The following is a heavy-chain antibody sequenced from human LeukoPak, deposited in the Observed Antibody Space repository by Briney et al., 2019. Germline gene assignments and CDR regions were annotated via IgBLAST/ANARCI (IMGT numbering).Heavy chain of an antibody. CDR2: IYGSGIT. Sequence: PSETLSLTCTVSGGSISSGSSYWSWIRQSAGTGLEWIGRIYGSGITDYNPSLKSRVTMSLDTSRKQFSLRLTSVTAADTAVYYCARLKFYDSTGYSPGYYMDVWGKGTTVSVFS. CDR3: ARLKFYDSTGYSPGYYMDV. J-gene: IGHJ6*03. V-gene: IGHV4-61*02. CDR1: GGSISSGSSY. D-gene: IGHD3-22*01.